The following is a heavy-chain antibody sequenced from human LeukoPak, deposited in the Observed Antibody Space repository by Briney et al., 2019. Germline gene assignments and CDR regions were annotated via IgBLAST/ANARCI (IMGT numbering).Heavy chain of an antibody. Sequence: PGGSLRLSCAAAAFTFSSYGMHWDRHAPGKGLEWVAFLRYDGSNKYYADYVKGRFTIYRYNSKNNLYLQMHSLKAEDTAVYYCGKDVWGRAVRGVIMSLFDYWGQGTLVTVSS. CDR1: AFTFSSYG. CDR2: LRYDGSNK. J-gene: IGHJ4*02. V-gene: IGHV3-30*02. D-gene: IGHD3-10*01. CDR3: GKDVWGRAVRGVIMSLFDY.